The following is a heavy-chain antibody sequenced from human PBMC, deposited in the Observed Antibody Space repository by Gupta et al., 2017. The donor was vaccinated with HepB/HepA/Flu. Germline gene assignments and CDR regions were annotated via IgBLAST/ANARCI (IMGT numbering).Heavy chain of an antibody. CDR1: GLTVSTYW. V-gene: IGHV3-7*04. CDR3: ARVGADYKNYVAYWVDP. Sequence: EVQLVEPGVGLVQPGESLRLSCAASGLTVSTYWMTWVRQAPGKGLEWVANINQDGNKKYYVDSVKGRFSNSRDNAENSLFLQMNNLRAEDAALYYCARVGADYKNYVAYWVDPGGHGTLVTVSS. J-gene: IGHJ5*02. D-gene: IGHD4-11*01. CDR2: INQDGNKK.